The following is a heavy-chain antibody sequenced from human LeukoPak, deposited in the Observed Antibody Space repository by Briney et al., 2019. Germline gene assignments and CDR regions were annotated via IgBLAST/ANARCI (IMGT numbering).Heavy chain of an antibody. CDR1: GGSISSSSYY. CDR3: ARGGSSRKGAFDI. Sequence: SETLSLTCTVSGGSISSSSYYWGWIRQPPGKGLEWIGYIYYSGSTHYNPSLKSRVTISVDTSKNQFSLELSSVTAADTAVYYCARGGSSRKGAFDIWGQGTMVTVSS. D-gene: IGHD6-13*01. CDR2: IYYSGST. V-gene: IGHV4-61*05. J-gene: IGHJ3*02.